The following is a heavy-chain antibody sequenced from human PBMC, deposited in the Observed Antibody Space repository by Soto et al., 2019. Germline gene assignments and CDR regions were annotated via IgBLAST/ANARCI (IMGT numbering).Heavy chain of an antibody. D-gene: IGHD2-15*01. V-gene: IGHV3-23*01. CDR3: ACSGGRQDDLYYYYYMDV. Sequence: GGSLRLSCAASGFTFSSYAMSWVRQAPGKGLEWVSAISGGGGSTYYADSVKGRFTISRDNSKNTLYLQMNSLRAEDTAVYYCACSGGRQDDLYYYYYMDVWGKGTTVTVSS. CDR2: ISGGGGST. CDR1: GFTFSSYA. J-gene: IGHJ6*03.